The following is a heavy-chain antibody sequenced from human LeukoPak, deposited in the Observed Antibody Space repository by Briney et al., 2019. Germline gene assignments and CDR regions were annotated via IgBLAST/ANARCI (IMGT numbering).Heavy chain of an antibody. CDR3: ARHLEAHYDFWGGYYYYYGMDV. CDR1: GGSISSYY. Sequence: KASETLSLTCTVSGGSISSYYWSWIRQPPGKGLEWIGYIYYSGSTNYNPSLKSRVTISVDTSKNQFSLKLSSVTAADTAVYYCARHLEAHYDFWGGYYYYYGMDVWGQGTTVTVSS. J-gene: IGHJ6*02. D-gene: IGHD3-3*01. V-gene: IGHV4-59*08. CDR2: IYYSGST.